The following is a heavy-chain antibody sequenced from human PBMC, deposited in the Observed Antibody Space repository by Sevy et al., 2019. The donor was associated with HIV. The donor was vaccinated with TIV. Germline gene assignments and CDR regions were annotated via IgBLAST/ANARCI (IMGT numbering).Heavy chain of an antibody. CDR2: INPNSGGT. CDR3: ARDPSYDSFYYFDY. V-gene: IGHV1-2*02. CDR1: GYTFTGYY. J-gene: IGHJ4*02. Sequence: ASVKVSCKASGYTFTGYYMHWVRQAPGQGLEWMGWINPNSGGTNYAQKFQGRVTMTRDTSISTAYMELSRLRSDDTAVYYCARDPSYDSFYYFDYWGQGTLVTVSS. D-gene: IGHD3-22*01.